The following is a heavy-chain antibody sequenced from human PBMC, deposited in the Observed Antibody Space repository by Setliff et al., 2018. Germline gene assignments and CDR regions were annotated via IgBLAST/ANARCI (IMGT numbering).Heavy chain of an antibody. CDR3: ATTRLASRWYVVDGFDI. J-gene: IGHJ3*02. D-gene: IGHD6-13*01. CDR2: IYPDVSDP. CDR1: GYSLTNYW. Sequence: PGESLKISCKGSGYSLTNYWIGWVRQMPGKGLEWMGIIYPDVSDPRYSPSFQGQVTISVDKSINTAFLQWNNLKASDSAMYYCATTRLASRWYVVDGFDIWGQGTLVTV. V-gene: IGHV5-51*01.